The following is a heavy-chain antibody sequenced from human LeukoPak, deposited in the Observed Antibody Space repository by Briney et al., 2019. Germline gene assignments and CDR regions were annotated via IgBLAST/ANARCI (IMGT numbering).Heavy chain of an antibody. D-gene: IGHD6-13*01. Sequence: GGSLRLSCAVSGFTVTINYMSWVRQAAGKGLEWVSVLYSGGSTYYADSVKGRFTISRDNSKNTLYLQMNSLRAEDTAVYYCARVTVSTAAAGTLRHFDYWGQGTLVTVSS. CDR2: LYSGGST. V-gene: IGHV3-53*01. CDR3: ARVTVSTAAAGTLRHFDY. CDR1: GFTVTINY. J-gene: IGHJ4*02.